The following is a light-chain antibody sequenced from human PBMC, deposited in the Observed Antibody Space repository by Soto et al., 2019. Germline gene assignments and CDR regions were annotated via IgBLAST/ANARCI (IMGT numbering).Light chain of an antibody. J-gene: IGLJ2*01. CDR3: SSYTSSSAPHVV. V-gene: IGLV2-14*01. CDR2: EVT. Sequence: QSALTQPASVSGSPGQSVTISCSGTSSDAGGYYYVSWYQHHPGKAPKLIIYEVTNRPSGVSYRFPGSNSGNTASLIISGLQAEDEADDYCSSYTSSSAPHVVFGGGTQLTVL. CDR1: SSDAGGYYY.